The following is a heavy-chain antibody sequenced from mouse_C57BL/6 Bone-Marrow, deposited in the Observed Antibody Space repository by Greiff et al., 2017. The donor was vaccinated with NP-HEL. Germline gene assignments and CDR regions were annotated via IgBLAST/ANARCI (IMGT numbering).Heavy chain of an antibody. CDR2: ISSGGDYI. V-gene: IGHV5-9-1*02. CDR1: GFTLSSYA. J-gene: IGHJ4*01. CDR3: TRGPWAMDY. Sequence: EVMLVESGEGLVKPGGSLKLSCAASGFTLSSYAMSWVRQTPEKRLEWVAYISSGGDYIYYADTVKGRFTITRDNARNTLYLQMSSLKSDDTAMYYCTRGPWAMDYWGKGTSVTVSS.